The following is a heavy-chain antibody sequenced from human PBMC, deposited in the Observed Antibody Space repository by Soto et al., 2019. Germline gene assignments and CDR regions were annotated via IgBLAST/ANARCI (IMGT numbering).Heavy chain of an antibody. D-gene: IGHD1-1*01. J-gene: IGHJ6*02. V-gene: IGHV1-69*06. CDR3: ARAPATTGTTNYYGMDV. Sequence: SVKVSCKASGGTFSSYAISWVRQAPGQGLEWMGGIIPIFGTANYAQKFQGRVTITADKSTSTAYMELSSLRSEDTAVYYCARAPATTGTTNYYGMDVWGQGNTVTVSS. CDR2: IIPIFGTA. CDR1: GGTFSSYA.